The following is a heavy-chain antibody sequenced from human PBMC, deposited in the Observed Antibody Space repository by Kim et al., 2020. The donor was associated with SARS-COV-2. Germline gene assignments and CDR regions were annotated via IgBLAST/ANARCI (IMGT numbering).Heavy chain of an antibody. CDR1: GFTFSSYS. J-gene: IGHJ5*02. V-gene: IGHV3-21*01. CDR3: AREIVAAAGRATTDNWFDP. Sequence: GGSLRLSCAASGFTFSSYSMNWVRQAPGKGLEWVSSISSSSSYIYYADSVKGRFTISRDNAKNSLYLQMNSLRAEDTAVYYCAREIVAAAGRATTDNWFDPWGQGTLVTVSS. D-gene: IGHD6-13*01. CDR2: ISSSSSYI.